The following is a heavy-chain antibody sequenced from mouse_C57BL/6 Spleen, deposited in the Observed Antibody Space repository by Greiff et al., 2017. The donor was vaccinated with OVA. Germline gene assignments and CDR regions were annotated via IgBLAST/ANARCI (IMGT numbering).Heavy chain of an antibody. CDR3: AREENYYGSEV. CDR1: GYAFSSYW. CDR2: IYPGDGDT. Sequence: QVQLKESGAELVKPGASVKISCKASGYAFSSYWMNWVKQRPGKGLEWIGQIYPGDGDTNYNGKFKGKATLTADKSSSTAYMQLSSLTSEDSAVYFCAREENYYGSEVWGTGTTVTVSS. J-gene: IGHJ1*03. V-gene: IGHV1-80*01. D-gene: IGHD1-1*01.